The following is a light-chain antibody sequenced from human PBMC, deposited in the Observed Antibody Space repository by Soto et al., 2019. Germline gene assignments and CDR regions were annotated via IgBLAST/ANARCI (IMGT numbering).Light chain of an antibody. CDR3: QTWGTGIRVV. V-gene: IGLV4-69*01. Sequence: QPVLTQSPSASASLGASVKLTCTLSSGHSSYAIAWHQQQPEKGPRYLMKLNSDGSHSKGDGIPDRFSGSSSGAERYLTLSSLQSEDEADYSCQTWGTGIRVVFGGGTKVTVL. CDR1: SGHSSYA. CDR2: LNSDGSH. J-gene: IGLJ2*01.